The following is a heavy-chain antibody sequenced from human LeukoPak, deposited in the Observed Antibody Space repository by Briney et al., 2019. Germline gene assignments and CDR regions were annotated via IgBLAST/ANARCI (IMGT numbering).Heavy chain of an antibody. CDR3: ARSSDTAMVLYNWFDP. CDR1: GFTFSSYA. J-gene: IGHJ5*02. CDR2: ISYDGSNK. D-gene: IGHD5-18*01. V-gene: IGHV3-30-3*01. Sequence: GGSLRLSCAASGFTFSSYAMHWVRQAPGKGLEWAAVISYDGSNKYYADSVKGRFTISRDNSKNTLYLQMNSLRAEDTAVYYCARSSDTAMVLYNWFDPWGQGTLVTVSS.